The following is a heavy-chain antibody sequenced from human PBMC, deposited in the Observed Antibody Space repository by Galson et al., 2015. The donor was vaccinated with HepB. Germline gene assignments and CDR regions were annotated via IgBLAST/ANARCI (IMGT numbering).Heavy chain of an antibody. Sequence: SLRLSCAASGFTFSSLTMNWVRQAPGKGLEWVSSISGGSTYIYYADSVKGRFTIARDNAKNSLYLQLSSLGAEDTAVYYCASVGYSHAIDYWGQGALVTVSP. V-gene: IGHV3-21*01. CDR3: ASVGYSHAIDY. D-gene: IGHD5-18*01. CDR2: ISGGSTYI. J-gene: IGHJ4*02. CDR1: GFTFSSLT.